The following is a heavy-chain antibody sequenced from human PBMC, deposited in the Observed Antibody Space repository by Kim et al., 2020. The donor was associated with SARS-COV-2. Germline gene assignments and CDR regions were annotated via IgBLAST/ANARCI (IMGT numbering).Heavy chain of an antibody. V-gene: IGHV3-30-3*01. CDR1: GFTFSSYA. J-gene: IGHJ6*02. D-gene: IGHD6-13*01. CDR2: ISYDGSNK. CDR3: ARVAAGSYYYGMDV. Sequence: GGSLRLSCAASGFTFSSYAMHWVRQAPGKGLEWVAVISYDGSNKYYADSVKGRFTISRDNSKNTLDLQMNSLRAEDTAVYYCARVAAGSYYYGMDVWGQGTTVTVSS.